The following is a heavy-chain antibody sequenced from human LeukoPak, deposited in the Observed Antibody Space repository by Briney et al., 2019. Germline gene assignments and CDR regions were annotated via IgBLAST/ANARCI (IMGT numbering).Heavy chain of an antibody. Sequence: SETLSLTCTVSGGSISSSSYYWGWIRQPPGKGLEWIGSIYYSGSTYYNPSLKSRVTISVDTSKNQFSLKLSSVTAADTAVYYCARVSGITMIVVVNSDAFDIWGQGTMVTVSS. D-gene: IGHD3-22*01. CDR2: IYYSGST. J-gene: IGHJ3*02. V-gene: IGHV4-39*07. CDR3: ARVSGITMIVVVNSDAFDI. CDR1: GGSISSSSYY.